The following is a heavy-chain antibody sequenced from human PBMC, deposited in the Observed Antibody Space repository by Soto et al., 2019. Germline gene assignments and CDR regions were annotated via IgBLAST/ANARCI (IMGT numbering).Heavy chain of an antibody. Sequence: WGSLRLSCAAFGFPFIRYWISFCRHSPVKWLEWVANIKQDGSEKSYVDSVKGRFSISRDNAKNSLYLQMNSLRVEDTAVYFCGRDLPSISGRPGGWFDPWGQGTLVTVSS. D-gene: IGHD6-6*01. CDR1: GFPFIRYW. CDR2: IKQDGSEK. V-gene: IGHV3-7*01. CDR3: GRDLPSISGRPGGWFDP. J-gene: IGHJ5*02.